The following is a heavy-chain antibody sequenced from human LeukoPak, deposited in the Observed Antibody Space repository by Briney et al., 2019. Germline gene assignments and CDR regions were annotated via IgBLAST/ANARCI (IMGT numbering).Heavy chain of an antibody. D-gene: IGHD4-17*01. Sequence: SETLSLTCTVSGGSISSGDYYWSWIRQPPGEGLEWIGYIYYTGITYYNPSLKSRVTISVDTSKNQFSLKLSSVTAADTAVYYCARSFGDYRFSFFDSWGQGTLVTVSS. CDR1: GGSISSGDYY. CDR2: IYYTGIT. J-gene: IGHJ4*02. CDR3: ARSFGDYRFSFFDS. V-gene: IGHV4-30-4*01.